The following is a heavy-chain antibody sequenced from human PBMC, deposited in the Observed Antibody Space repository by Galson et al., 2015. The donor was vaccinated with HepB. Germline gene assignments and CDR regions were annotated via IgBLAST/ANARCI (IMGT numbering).Heavy chain of an antibody. V-gene: IGHV3-21*03. Sequence: SLRLSCAASGFTFSSYTVNWVRQPPGKGLEWVSSVSSSSSYPRSADSVKGRFTISRDNARNSLYLQMDSLRAEDTAVYYCARRSYNDSGAFDIWGQGTMVTVSS. CDR2: VSSSSSYP. J-gene: IGHJ3*02. CDR3: ARRSYNDSGAFDI. D-gene: IGHD3-3*01. CDR1: GFTFSSYT.